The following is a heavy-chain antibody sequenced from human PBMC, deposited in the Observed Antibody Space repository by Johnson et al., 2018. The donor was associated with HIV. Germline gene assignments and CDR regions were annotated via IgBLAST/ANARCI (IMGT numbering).Heavy chain of an antibody. J-gene: IGHJ3*02. CDR2: IYSGGNT. CDR1: GLTVSNIY. CDR3: VRDDYAFHI. Sequence: VQLVESGGGLMKPGGSLRLSCAASGLTVSNIYMSWVRQAPGKGLEWVSVIYSGGNTYYADSVKGRFTLSRDTSKNTVFLQMNSLRVDDTAVYYCVRDDYAFHIWGQGTMVTVSS. D-gene: IGHD2-21*02. V-gene: IGHV3-53*01.